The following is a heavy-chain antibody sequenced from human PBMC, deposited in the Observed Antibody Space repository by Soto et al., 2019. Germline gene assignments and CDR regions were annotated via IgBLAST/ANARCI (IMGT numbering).Heavy chain of an antibody. J-gene: IGHJ5*02. CDR3: VRDTPHNGCDP. CDR1: GFTFTNYW. Sequence: EVQLVESGGGLVQPGGSLRLSCAASGFTFTNYWMHWVRQGPGKGLVWVARVDNDGTSATYADSVKGRFTISRDNAKNTLDLQMNRLRAEDTAVYYCVRDTPHNGCDPWGQGTLVTVSS. V-gene: IGHV3-74*01. CDR2: VDNDGTSA.